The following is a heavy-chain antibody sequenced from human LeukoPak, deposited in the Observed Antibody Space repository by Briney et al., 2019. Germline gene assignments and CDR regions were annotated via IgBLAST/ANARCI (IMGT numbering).Heavy chain of an antibody. J-gene: IGHJ4*02. Sequence: GGSLRLSCAASGFTFRSYAMSWVRQAPGKGLEWVSAISGSGGSTYYADSVKGRFTISRDKSKNTLYLQMNSLRAEDTAVYYCAKPSGSDPVDYWGQGTLVIVSS. V-gene: IGHV3-23*01. D-gene: IGHD1-26*01. CDR3: AKPSGSDPVDY. CDR1: GFTFRSYA. CDR2: ISGSGGST.